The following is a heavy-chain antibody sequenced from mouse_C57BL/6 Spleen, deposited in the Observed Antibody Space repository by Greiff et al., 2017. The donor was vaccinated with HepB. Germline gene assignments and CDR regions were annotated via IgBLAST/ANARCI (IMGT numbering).Heavy chain of an antibody. CDR1: GYTFTDYY. J-gene: IGHJ3*01. V-gene: IGHV1-26*01. CDR3: YGSSPPWFAY. CDR2: INPNNGGT. D-gene: IGHD1-1*01. Sequence: EVQLQQSGPELVKPGASVKISCKASGYTFTDYYMNWVKQSHGKSLEWIGDINPNNGGTSYNQKFKGKATLTVDKSSSTAYMELRSLTSEDSAVYYCYGSSPPWFAYWGQGTLVTVSA.